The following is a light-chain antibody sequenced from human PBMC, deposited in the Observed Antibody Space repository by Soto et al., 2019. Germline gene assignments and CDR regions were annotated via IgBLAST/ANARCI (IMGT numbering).Light chain of an antibody. CDR2: EVS. CDR3: STYVGSKII. CDR1: SSDVGANDY. J-gene: IGLJ2*01. V-gene: IGLV2-8*01. Sequence: QSALTQPPSASGSPGQSVTISCTGTSSDVGANDYVSWYQQHPGKAPKIMIHEVSKRPSGVPDRFSGSKSGNTASLTVSGLQAEDEADYYCSTYVGSKIIFGGGTQLTVL.